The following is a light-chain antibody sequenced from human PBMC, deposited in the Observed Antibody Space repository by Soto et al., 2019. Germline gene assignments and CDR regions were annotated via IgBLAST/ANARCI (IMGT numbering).Light chain of an antibody. CDR2: DAS. Sequence: DIQMTQSPSILSASVGDRVTITCRSSQTITNCLAWYQQKPGKAPRLLIYDASSLESWVPSRFSGSGSGTEFTLTICSQPSEDFATYYCQQYNSLWTFGQGTKVDIK. CDR3: QQYNSLWT. CDR1: QTITNC. J-gene: IGKJ1*01. V-gene: IGKV1-5*01.